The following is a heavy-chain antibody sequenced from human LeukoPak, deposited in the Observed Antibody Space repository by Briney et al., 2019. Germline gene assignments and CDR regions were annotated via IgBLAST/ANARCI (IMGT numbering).Heavy chain of an antibody. CDR1: GGPISTHY. J-gene: IGHJ6*03. Sequence: SETLSLTCIVSGGPISTHYWSWSRQPPGKGLEWIRYNDYSGSTNYNPSLKSRVTISVDTSKNQFSLKLNSVTAADTAVYYCARGPTFRGTYYMDVWGKGTTVTVSS. D-gene: IGHD3-10*01. CDR3: ARGPTFRGTYYMDV. V-gene: IGHV4-59*11. CDR2: NDYSGST.